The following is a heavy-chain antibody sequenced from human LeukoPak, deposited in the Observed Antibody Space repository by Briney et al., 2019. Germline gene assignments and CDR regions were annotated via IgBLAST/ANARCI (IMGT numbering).Heavy chain of an antibody. CDR1: GYTFTDYY. Sequence: ASVKVSCKTSGYTFTDYYLYWVRQAPGQGPEWMGRISPDNGVTKIAQKVQGRVTMTRDTSIKAIYMELSRLTADDTAVYYCARKTTALDYWGQGTQISV. J-gene: IGHJ4*02. CDR3: ARKTTALDY. CDR2: ISPDNGVT. V-gene: IGHV1-2*06. D-gene: IGHD4-17*01.